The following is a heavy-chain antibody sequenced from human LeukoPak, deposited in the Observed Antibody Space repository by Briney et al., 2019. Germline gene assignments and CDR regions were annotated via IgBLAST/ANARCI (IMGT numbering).Heavy chain of an antibody. J-gene: IGHJ6*02. D-gene: IGHD5-12*01. CDR2: INPNSGGT. CDR3: ASYDPSPPGYYGMDV. V-gene: IGHV1-2*02. CDR1: VYTFTGYY. Sequence: ASVKVSCKASVYTFTGYYMHWVRQAPGQGLEWMGWINPNSGGTNYAQKLQGRVTMTTDPSTSTAYMELRSLRSADTAVYYCASYDPSPPGYYGMDVWGQGTTVTVSS.